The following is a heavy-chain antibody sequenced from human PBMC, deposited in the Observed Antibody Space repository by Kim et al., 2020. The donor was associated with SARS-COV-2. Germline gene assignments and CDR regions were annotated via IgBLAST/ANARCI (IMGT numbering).Heavy chain of an antibody. J-gene: IGHJ6*03. CDR3: TRDSPEGGTVRRFTLYYMDA. V-gene: IGHV3-49*04. CDR2: IRSELYGGTT. Sequence: GGSLRLSCRVPAFAFGEHIVSWVRQAPGKGLEWIGSIRSELYGGTTEYAASLMDKFTVSKDDLRSAIYLQMNSLGPEDSGTYFCTRDSPEGGTVRRFTLYYMDAWGKGTTVTVS. CDR1: AFAFGEHI.